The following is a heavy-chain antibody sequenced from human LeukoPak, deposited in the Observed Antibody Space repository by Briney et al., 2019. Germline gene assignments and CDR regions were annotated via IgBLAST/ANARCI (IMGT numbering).Heavy chain of an antibody. CDR3: ARIRYDSSGYYVDY. Sequence: GASVNDSCKASGGTFSSYAISWVRQATGQGLEWMGWMNPNSGNTGYAQKFQGRVTMTRNTSISTAYMELSSLRSEDTAVYYCARIRYDSSGYYVDYWGQGTLVTVSS. J-gene: IGHJ4*02. V-gene: IGHV1-8*02. D-gene: IGHD3-22*01. CDR2: MNPNSGNT. CDR1: GGTFSSYA.